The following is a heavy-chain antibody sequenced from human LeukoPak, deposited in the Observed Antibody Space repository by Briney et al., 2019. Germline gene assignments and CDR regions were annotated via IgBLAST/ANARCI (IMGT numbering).Heavy chain of an antibody. D-gene: IGHD4-23*01. CDR1: GYSFTSYC. CDR3: ARRGGNSESLEPHAFDI. Sequence: GESLKISCMGSGYSFTSYCIGWVRQMPGKGLEWMGIIYPGDSDTRYSPSFKGQVTISADKSISTAYLQWSSLKASDTAMYYCARRGGNSESLEPHAFDIWGQGTMVTVSS. J-gene: IGHJ3*02. V-gene: IGHV5-51*01. CDR2: IYPGDSDT.